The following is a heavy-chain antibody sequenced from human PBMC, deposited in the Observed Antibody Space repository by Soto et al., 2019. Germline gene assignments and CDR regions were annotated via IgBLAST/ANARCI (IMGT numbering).Heavy chain of an antibody. V-gene: IGHV3-7*05. Sequence: EVQLVESGGGLVQPGGSLRLSCLASEFTFNTYWMNWVRQAPGRGLEWVANIKDDGSEKNYVDSVKGRFTISRDNATKSLYLQMTSLSGEDTAVYFCARDWGTPGSVSAVGYYYHYVMDAWGQGTTVTVSS. J-gene: IGHJ6*02. CDR1: EFTFNTYW. CDR2: IKDDGSEK. D-gene: IGHD6-19*01. CDR3: ARDWGTPGSVSAVGYYYHYVMDA.